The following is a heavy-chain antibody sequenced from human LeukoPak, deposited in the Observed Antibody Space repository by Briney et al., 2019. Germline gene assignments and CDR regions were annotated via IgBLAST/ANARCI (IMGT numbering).Heavy chain of an antibody. V-gene: IGHV3-30*18. CDR3: AKDRHPAMYYFDY. J-gene: IGHJ4*02. CDR2: ISYDGSNK. Sequence: PGRSPRLSCAASGFTFSSYGMHWVRQAPGKGLEWVAVISYDGSNKYYADSVKGRFTISRDNSKNTLYLQMNSLRAEDTAVYYCAKDRHPAMYYFDYWGQGTLVTASS. CDR1: GFTFSSYG.